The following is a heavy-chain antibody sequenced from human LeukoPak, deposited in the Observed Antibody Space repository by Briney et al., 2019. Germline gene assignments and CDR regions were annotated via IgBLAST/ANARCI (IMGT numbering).Heavy chain of an antibody. CDR3: AIHAYDYVWGSYGNWFDP. Sequence: KTSETLSLTCTVSGGSISSSSYYWGWIRQPPGKGLEWIGSIYYSGSTYYNPSLKSRVTISVDTSKNQFSLKLSSVTAADTAVYYCAIHAYDYVWGSYGNWFDPWGQGTLVTVSS. V-gene: IGHV4-39*07. CDR2: IYYSGST. D-gene: IGHD3-16*01. J-gene: IGHJ5*02. CDR1: GGSISSSSYY.